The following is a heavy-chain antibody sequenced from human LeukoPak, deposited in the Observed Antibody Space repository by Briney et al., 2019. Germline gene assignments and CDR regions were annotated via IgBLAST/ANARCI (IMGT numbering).Heavy chain of an antibody. J-gene: IGHJ3*02. CDR3: ARVRASRSDYGAFDI. CDR1: DFTFSDYS. Sequence: MAGGSLRLSCAASDFTFSDYSMNWVRQAPGKGLEWVSSISPSSNYIYYADSMKGRFTISRDNARNSLYLQMNSLRVEDTALYYCARVRASRSDYGAFDIWGQGTMVTVSS. V-gene: IGHV3-21*01. D-gene: IGHD3-10*01. CDR2: ISPSSNYI.